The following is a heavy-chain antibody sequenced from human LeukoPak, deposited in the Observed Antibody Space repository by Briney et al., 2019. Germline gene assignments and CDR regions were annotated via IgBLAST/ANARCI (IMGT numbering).Heavy chain of an antibody. J-gene: IGHJ6*02. CDR2: ISAYNGNT. CDR1: VYTFTSYG. D-gene: IGHD6-13*01. V-gene: IGHV1-18*01. Sequence: GASVKVSCTASVYTFTSYGISWGRQAAGQGGEGRGWISAYNGNTNHAQKLQGRVTMTTDTSTSTAYMELRSLRSDATAVYYCARDKIAAAGSLSYYYYGMDVWGQGTTVTVSS. CDR3: ARDKIAAAGSLSYYYYGMDV.